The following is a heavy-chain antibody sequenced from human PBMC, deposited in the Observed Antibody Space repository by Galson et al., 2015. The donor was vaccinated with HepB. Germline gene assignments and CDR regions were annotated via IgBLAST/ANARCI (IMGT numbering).Heavy chain of an antibody. Sequence: ALRLSCAASGFTFTNHAMGWVRRAPGKGLEWVSFITSGGTVYHADSVKGRFTISRDDSNNIFYVQMDSLRAEDTATYYGAKGCCGGGSDSPRHLVPNHWGQGTLVTVSS. J-gene: IGHJ5*02. CDR1: GFTFTNHA. CDR3: AKGCCGGGSDSPRHLVPNH. V-gene: IGHV3-23*01. D-gene: IGHD6-13*01. CDR2: ITSGGTV.